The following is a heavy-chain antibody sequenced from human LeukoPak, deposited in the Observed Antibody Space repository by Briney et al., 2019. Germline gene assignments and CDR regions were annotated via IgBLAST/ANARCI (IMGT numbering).Heavy chain of an antibody. CDR3: AKYNFGSHYFQD. D-gene: IGHD1-1*01. Sequence: PSETLSLTCTVSGGSVNGYYWSWLRQPAGKGLEWIGRIYSSGTTKFNPSLNSRATMSIDTSMSQFSLKLSSVSAADTAVYYCAKYNFGSHYFQDWGRGALLIV. CDR1: GGSVNGYY. CDR2: IYSSGTT. J-gene: IGHJ4*02. V-gene: IGHV4-4*07.